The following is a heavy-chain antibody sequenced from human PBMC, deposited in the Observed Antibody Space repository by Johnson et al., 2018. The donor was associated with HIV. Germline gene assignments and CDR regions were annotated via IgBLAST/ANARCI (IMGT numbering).Heavy chain of an antibody. CDR2: IYSDGST. CDR1: GFTFSDYY. Sequence: MLLVESGGGLVKPGGSLRLSCAASGFTFSDYYMSWVRQAPGKGLEWVSLIYSDGSTYYADSVKGRFTISRDNSKNMVYLQMNSLRAEDTAVYYCASVNSGAFNFWGQGTMVTVSS. J-gene: IGHJ3*01. V-gene: IGHV3-66*01. D-gene: IGHD3-10*01. CDR3: ASVNSGAFNF.